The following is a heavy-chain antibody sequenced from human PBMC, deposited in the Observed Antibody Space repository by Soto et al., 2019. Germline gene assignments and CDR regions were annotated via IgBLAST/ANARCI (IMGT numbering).Heavy chain of an antibody. V-gene: IGHV1-3*01. D-gene: IGHD1-26*01. Sequence: QVQLVQSGAEVKKPGASVKVSCKASGYTFTSYAMHWVRQAPGQRLEWMGWINAGNGNTKYSQKFQGRVTITRDTSASPASMELSSLTSEDTAVYYCAGGDSGSYYIFDYWGQGTLVTVSS. CDR1: GYTFTSYA. J-gene: IGHJ4*02. CDR3: AGGDSGSYYIFDY. CDR2: INAGNGNT.